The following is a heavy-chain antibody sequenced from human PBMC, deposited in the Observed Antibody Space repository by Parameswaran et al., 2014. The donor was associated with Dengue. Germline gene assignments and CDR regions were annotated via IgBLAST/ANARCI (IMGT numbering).Heavy chain of an antibody. CDR2: IYHSGST. Sequence: WIRQPPGKGLEWIGSIYHSGSTYYNPSLKSRVTISVDTSKNQFSLKLSSVTAADTAVYYCARGLTDTYYYGSGSYPGDYWGQGTLVTVSS. D-gene: IGHD3-10*01. CDR3: ARGLTDTYYYGSGSYPGDY. J-gene: IGHJ4*02. V-gene: IGHV4-38-2*02.